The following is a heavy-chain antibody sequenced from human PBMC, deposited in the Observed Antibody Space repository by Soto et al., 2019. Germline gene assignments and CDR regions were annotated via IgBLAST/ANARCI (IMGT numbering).Heavy chain of an antibody. CDR1: GYTFTSYG. Sequence: QVQLVQSGPEVKKPGASVKVSCKTSGYTFTSYGIAWVRQAPGQGLEWMGWISTYKGNTNYAQKFQGRVTMTTDTSTSTAYMELRSLRSDDTAVYYCSTRSPAFDYWGQGTLVTVSS. CDR2: ISTYKGNT. CDR3: STRSPAFDY. J-gene: IGHJ4*02. V-gene: IGHV1-18*01.